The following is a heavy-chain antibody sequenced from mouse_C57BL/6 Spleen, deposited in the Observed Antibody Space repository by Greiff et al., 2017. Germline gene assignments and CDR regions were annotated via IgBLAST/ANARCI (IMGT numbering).Heavy chain of an antibody. CDR3: AREVDYYGSFDV. V-gene: IGHV1-61*01. J-gene: IGHJ1*03. Sequence: VQLQQPGAELVRPGSSVKLSCKASGYTFTSYWMDWVKQRPGQGLEWIGNIYPSDSETHYNQKFKDKATLTVDKSSSPAYMQLSRLTSEDSAVYYCAREVDYYGSFDVWGTGTTVTVSS. CDR1: GYTFTSYW. CDR2: IYPSDSET. D-gene: IGHD1-1*01.